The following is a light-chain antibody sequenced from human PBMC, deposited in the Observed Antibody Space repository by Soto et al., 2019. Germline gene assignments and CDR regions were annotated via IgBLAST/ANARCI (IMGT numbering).Light chain of an antibody. V-gene: IGKV3-20*01. CDR2: GAS. Sequence: EIVLTQSPGTLSLSPGEGATLSCRASQSVSSNYLAWYQQKPGQAPRLLIYGASSRAAGIPGKFSGSGSGTDFTLTISRLEPEDFAVYFCQHYDSSPTFGVGTKLEIK. CDR1: QSVSSNY. J-gene: IGKJ2*01. CDR3: QHYDSSPT.